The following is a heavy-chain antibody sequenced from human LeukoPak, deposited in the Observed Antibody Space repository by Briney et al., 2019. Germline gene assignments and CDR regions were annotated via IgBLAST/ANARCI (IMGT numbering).Heavy chain of an antibody. CDR1: GFTFSGYS. D-gene: IGHD6-19*01. CDR3: AKDAYGGGWYWFDP. V-gene: IGHV3-21*04. Sequence: GGSLRLSCTASGFTFSGYSMNWIRQAPGKGLEWVSSFGTRSTSIYHAGSVRGRFTISRDNAKNSLYLQMNSLRPEDTALYYCAKDAYGGGWYWFDPWGQGTLVTVSS. J-gene: IGHJ5*02. CDR2: FGTRSTSI.